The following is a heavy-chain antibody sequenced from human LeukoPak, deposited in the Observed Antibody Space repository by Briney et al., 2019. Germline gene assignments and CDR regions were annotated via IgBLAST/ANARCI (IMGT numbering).Heavy chain of an antibody. D-gene: IGHD6-6*01. Sequence: GGSLRLSCAASGFTFSSYAMSWVRQAPGKGLEWVSGISGGGGSTYYADSVKGRFTISRDDSKNTLYLHMNSLRAEDTAVYYCAKAYSSSLTNWFDPWGQGTLVTVPS. CDR2: ISGGGGST. V-gene: IGHV3-23*01. CDR3: AKAYSSSLTNWFDP. CDR1: GFTFSSYA. J-gene: IGHJ5*02.